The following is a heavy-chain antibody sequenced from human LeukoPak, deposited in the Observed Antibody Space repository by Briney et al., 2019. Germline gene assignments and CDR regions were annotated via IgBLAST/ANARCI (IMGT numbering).Heavy chain of an antibody. D-gene: IGHD3-22*01. CDR2: FDPEDGET. V-gene: IGHV1-24*01. J-gene: IGHJ4*02. Sequence: GASVKVSCKVSGYTLTELSMRWVRQAPGKGLEWMGSFDPEDGETIYAQKFQGRVTMTEDTSTDTAYMEPSSLRSEDTAVYYCARVDANQYYYDSSGPRPLDYWGQGTLVTVSS. CDR3: ARVDANQYYYDSSGPRPLDY. CDR1: GYTLTELS.